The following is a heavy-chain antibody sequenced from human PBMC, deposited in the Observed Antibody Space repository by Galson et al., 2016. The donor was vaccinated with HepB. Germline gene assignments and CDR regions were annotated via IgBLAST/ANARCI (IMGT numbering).Heavy chain of an antibody. CDR2: MYNIGTT. CDR3: ARGSSGWFDY. D-gene: IGHD3-22*01. J-gene: IGHJ5*01. Sequence: SETLSLTCSVSGVSITSYYWSWIRQSPGKGLEWIGYMYNIGTTNYNPSLKSRVTISLDTSKNQLSLMVTYVTTADTAVYFCARGSSGWFDYWGQGALVTVS. V-gene: IGHV4-59*01. CDR1: GVSITSYY.